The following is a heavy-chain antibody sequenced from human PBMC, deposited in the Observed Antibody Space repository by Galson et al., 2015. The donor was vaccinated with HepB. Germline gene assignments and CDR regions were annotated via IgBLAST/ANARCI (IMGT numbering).Heavy chain of an antibody. CDR3: ARDGEDYGSGRSYYFDY. V-gene: IGHV7-4-1*02. Sequence: SVKVSCKASGYTFTSYAMNWVRQAPGQGLEWMGWINTNTGNPTYAQGFTGRFVFSLDTSVSTAYLQISNLKAEDTAVYYCARDGEDYGSGRSYYFDYWGQGTLVTVSS. CDR2: INTNTGNP. D-gene: IGHD3-10*01. J-gene: IGHJ4*02. CDR1: GYTFTSYA.